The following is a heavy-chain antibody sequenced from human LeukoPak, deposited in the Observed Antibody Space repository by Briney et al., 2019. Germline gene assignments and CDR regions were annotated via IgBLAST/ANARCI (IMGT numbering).Heavy chain of an antibody. J-gene: IGHJ4*02. V-gene: IGHV4-4*09. CDR2: IYTSRST. D-gene: IGHD2-2*01. CDR1: GGSISSYY. CDR3: ARSAYCSSTSCYFDY. Sequence: PSETLSLTCTVSGGSISSYYWSWIRQPPGKGLEWIGYIYTSRSTNYNPSLKSRVTISVDTSKNQFSLKLSSVTAADTAVYYCARSAYCSSTSCYFDYWGQGTLVTVSS.